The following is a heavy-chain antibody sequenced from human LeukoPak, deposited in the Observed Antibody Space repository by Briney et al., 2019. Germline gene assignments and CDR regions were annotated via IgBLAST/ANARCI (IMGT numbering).Heavy chain of an antibody. CDR3: ARVPAAISQTTYYYYYYGMDV. V-gene: IGHV1-18*01. CDR1: GYTVTSYG. CDR2: IRAYNSNT. Sequence: SVKVSCKASGYTVTSYGISWVRQAPRQGLEWMGWIRAYNSNTNYEQKLQRRVTMTTDTSTSTAYMELRSLRSDDTAVYYCARVPAAISQTTYYYYYYGMDVWGQGTKVTVSS. J-gene: IGHJ6*02. D-gene: IGHD2-2*02.